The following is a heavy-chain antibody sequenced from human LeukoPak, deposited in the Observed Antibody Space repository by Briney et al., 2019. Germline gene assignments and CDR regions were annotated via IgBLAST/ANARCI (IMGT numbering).Heavy chain of an antibody. D-gene: IGHD3-22*01. CDR3: TTPVHYSDSRFDF. Sequence: GGSLRLSCAGSRLPFSIAWMTWVRQAPGRGLEWVGRIKSRADGGTTDYAAPVKGRFAISRDDSKSTVYLQMNSLRTEDTAVYYCTTPVHYSDSRFDFWGQGTLVTVSS. CDR1: RLPFSIAW. CDR2: IKSRADGGTT. J-gene: IGHJ4*02. V-gene: IGHV3-15*01.